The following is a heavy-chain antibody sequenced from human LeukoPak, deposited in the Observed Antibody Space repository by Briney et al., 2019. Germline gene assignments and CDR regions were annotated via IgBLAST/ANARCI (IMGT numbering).Heavy chain of an antibody. CDR1: GFTFDSYT. CDR3: VRDQKYRFRYYYGSGNEGDAFYI. J-gene: IGHJ3*02. CDR2: ISSSSNFI. D-gene: IGHD3-10*01. Sequence: KSGGSLRLSCAASGFTFDSYTMNWVRQAPGKGLDWVSSISSSSNFIHYADSVRGRFTISRDNAKNSLYLQMNSLRAEDTAVYYCVRDQKYRFRYYYGSGNEGDAFYIWGQGTMVTVSS. V-gene: IGHV3-21*01.